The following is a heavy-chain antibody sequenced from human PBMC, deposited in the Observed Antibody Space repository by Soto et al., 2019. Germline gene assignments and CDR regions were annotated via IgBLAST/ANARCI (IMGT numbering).Heavy chain of an antibody. Sequence: EVQLVESGGGLVQPGRSLRLSCAASGFTFDDYAMHWVRQAPGKGLAWVSGISWNSGSIGYADSVKGRFTISRDNAKNSLYLQMNSLRAEDTALYYCAKAGGEYCTNGVCYFDYWGQGTLVTVSS. D-gene: IGHD2-8*01. CDR2: ISWNSGSI. CDR3: AKAGGEYCTNGVCYFDY. CDR1: GFTFDDYA. V-gene: IGHV3-9*01. J-gene: IGHJ4*02.